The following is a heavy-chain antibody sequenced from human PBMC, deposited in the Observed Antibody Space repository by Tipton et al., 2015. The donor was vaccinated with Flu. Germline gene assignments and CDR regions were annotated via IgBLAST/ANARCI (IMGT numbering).Heavy chain of an antibody. Sequence: QLVQSGAEVKKPGASVNVSRKASGYTFTSYGISWVRQAPGQGLEWMGRINAYNGNTNDAQNLQGRVTMTTDTSTSTAYMELRSLRSDVTVDYYCARPWGYCNGFNCPGYTFDIWGKGRIVTVSS. D-gene: IGHD2-15*01. J-gene: IGHJ3*02. CDR3: ARPWGYCNGFNCPGYTFDI. V-gene: IGHV1-18*01. CDR1: GYTFTSYG. CDR2: INAYNGNT.